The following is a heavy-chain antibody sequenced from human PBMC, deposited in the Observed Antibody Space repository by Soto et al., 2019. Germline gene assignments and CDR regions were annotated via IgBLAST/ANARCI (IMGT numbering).Heavy chain of an antibody. V-gene: IGHV3-9*01. CDR1: GFNFDEYA. J-gene: IGHJ5*02. Sequence: EVQLVESGGGLVQPGRSLRLSCAASGFNFDEYAMHWVRQAPGKGLEWVSGISWNSGSIGYVDSVKGRFTISRDNAKKSLYLQMNSLRPEDTALYYCAKDGGSSIEAQNWFDPWGQGTLVTVSS. CDR2: ISWNSGSI. CDR3: AKDGGSSIEAQNWFDP. D-gene: IGHD6-6*01.